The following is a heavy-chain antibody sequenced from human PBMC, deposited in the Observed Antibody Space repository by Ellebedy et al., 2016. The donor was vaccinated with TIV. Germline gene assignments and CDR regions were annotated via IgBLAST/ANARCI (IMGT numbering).Heavy chain of an antibody. CDR2: ISGNGGDA. V-gene: IGHV3-43*02. CDR3: AKDRGKDYGGSGYYYYGMDV. D-gene: IGHD4-23*01. CDR1: GITFADYA. J-gene: IGHJ6*02. Sequence: PGGSLRLSCAASGITFADYAMHRVRQVPGRGLEWVSLISGNGGDAYYADSVKGRFTISRDNSKNSLYLQMNSLRTEDTAFYYCAKDRGKDYGGSGYYYYGMDVWGQGTTVTVSS.